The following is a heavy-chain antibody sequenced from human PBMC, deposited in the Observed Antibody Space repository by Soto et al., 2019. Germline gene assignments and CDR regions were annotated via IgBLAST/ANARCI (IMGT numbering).Heavy chain of an antibody. CDR3: ARDRDYYGSGSYYDQDDAFDI. CDR2: ISSSSSYI. V-gene: IGHV3-21*01. D-gene: IGHD3-10*01. J-gene: IGHJ3*02. CDR1: GFTFSSYS. Sequence: EVQLVESGGGLVKPGGSLRLSCAASGFTFSSYSMNWVRQAPGKGLEWVSSISSSSSYIYYADSVKGRFTISRDNAKNSLYLQMNSLRAEDTAVYYCARDRDYYGSGSYYDQDDAFDIWGQGTMVTVSS.